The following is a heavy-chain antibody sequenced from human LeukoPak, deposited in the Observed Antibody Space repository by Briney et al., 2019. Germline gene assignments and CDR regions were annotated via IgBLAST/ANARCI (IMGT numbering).Heavy chain of an antibody. V-gene: IGHV1-2*02. CDR2: VNPNTGDT. CDR1: GYTFTVPY. D-gene: IGHD3-22*01. Sequence: ASVKVSCKASGYTFTVPYIHWVRQAPGQGLEWMGWVNPNTGDTKYAQKFQGRVTMTRDTSFSTAYMDLSWLRSDDTAVYYCARDYYYDTKGAFDIWGQGTLVTVSS. J-gene: IGHJ4*02. CDR3: ARDYYYDTKGAFDI.